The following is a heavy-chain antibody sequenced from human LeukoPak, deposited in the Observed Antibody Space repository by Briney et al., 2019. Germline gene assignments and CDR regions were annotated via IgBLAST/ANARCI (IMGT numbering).Heavy chain of an antibody. Sequence: PSETLSLTCTVSGGSFSSGSYHWSWIRQPTGKGLEWIGYVYYSGSTNYNPSLKSRVTISVDTSKNQFSLKLSSVTAADTAVYYCATIYYDTSGYFAADYWGQGTLVTVSS. CDR3: ATIYYDTSGYFAADY. D-gene: IGHD3-22*01. CDR2: VYYSGST. CDR1: GGSFSSGSYH. V-gene: IGHV4-61*01. J-gene: IGHJ4*02.